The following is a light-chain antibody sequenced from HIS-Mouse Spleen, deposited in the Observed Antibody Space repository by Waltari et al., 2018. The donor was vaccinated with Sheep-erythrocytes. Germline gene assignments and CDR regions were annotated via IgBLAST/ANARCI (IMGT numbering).Light chain of an antibody. J-gene: IGKJ1*01. CDR3: QQSYSTLWT. CDR1: QSISSY. Sequence: IWMTQSPSLLSASTGDRVTITCRASQSISSYLNWYQQKPGKAPKLLIYAASSLQSGVPSRFSGSGSGTDFTLTISSLQPEDFATYYCQQSYSTLWTFGQGTKVEIK. CDR2: AAS. V-gene: IGKV1-39*01.